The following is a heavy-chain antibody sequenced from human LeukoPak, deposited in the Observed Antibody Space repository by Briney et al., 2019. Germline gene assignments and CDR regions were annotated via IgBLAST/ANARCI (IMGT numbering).Heavy chain of an antibody. CDR2: IFHRGST. J-gene: IGHJ4*02. V-gene: IGHV4-59*01. CDR3: ARDAYYYDSSGSRLFDY. CDR1: VVSISSYY. D-gene: IGHD3-22*01. Sequence: PSETLSLSCNVSVVSISSYYWCWIRQPPEKGLEWIGCIFHRGSTNYNPSLKSRVTISVDTSKNHFSLKLSSVTAADTAVYYCARDAYYYDSSGSRLFDYWGQGTLVTVSS.